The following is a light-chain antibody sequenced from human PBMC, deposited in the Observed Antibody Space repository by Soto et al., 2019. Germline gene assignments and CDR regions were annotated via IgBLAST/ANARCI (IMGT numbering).Light chain of an antibody. J-gene: IGKJ5*01. CDR3: QQRSKWPQIT. CDR1: QSVHNF. Sequence: EVVLTQSPATLSLSPGDRAALSCKASQSVHNFLAWYQQKPGQAPRLLIYGASNRAAGIPARFSGSGSGTDFTLTINRLEPEDFAVYYCQQRSKWPQITLGQGTRPEIK. CDR2: GAS. V-gene: IGKV3-11*01.